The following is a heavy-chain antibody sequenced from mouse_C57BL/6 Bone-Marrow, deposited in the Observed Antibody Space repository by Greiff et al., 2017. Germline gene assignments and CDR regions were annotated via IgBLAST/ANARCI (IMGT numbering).Heavy chain of an antibody. J-gene: IGHJ2*01. CDR3: ARGGGNYYVSSYYYFDY. Sequence: QVQLQQPGAELVKPGASVKLSCKASGYTFTSYWMHWVKQRPGRGLEWIGRIDPNSGSTNYNEKFKSKATLTVDKSSSTAYMQLSSLTSDDSAVYYCARGGGNYYVSSYYYFDYWGQGTTLTVSS. D-gene: IGHD1-1*01. CDR1: GYTFTSYW. CDR2: IDPNSGST. V-gene: IGHV1-62-3*01.